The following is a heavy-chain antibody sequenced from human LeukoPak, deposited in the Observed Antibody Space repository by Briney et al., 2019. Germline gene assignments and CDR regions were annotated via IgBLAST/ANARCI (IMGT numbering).Heavy chain of an antibody. CDR3: ARDPSPYYDFWSGYYGFDY. J-gene: IGHJ4*02. V-gene: IGHV1-18*01. Sequence: ASVKVSCKASGYTFTSYGISWVRQAPGQGLEWMGWISAYNGNTNYAQKLQGRVTMTTDTSTSTAYMELRSLRSDDTAVYYCARDPSPYYDFWSGYYGFDYWGQGTLVTVSS. CDR2: ISAYNGNT. D-gene: IGHD3-3*01. CDR1: GYTFTSYG.